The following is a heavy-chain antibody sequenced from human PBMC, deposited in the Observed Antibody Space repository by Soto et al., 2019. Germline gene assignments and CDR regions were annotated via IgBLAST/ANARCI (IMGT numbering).Heavy chain of an antibody. CDR1: GFTFSNYA. D-gene: IGHD5-12*01. CDR2: ISGTTGGT. CDR3: AKEQGGGTSTITRYFDY. Sequence: GGSLRLSCAASGFTFSNYAMNWVRQAPNKGLEWVSGISGTTGGTHYADSVKGRFTISRDNSKNTVSLQMNSLRADDTAVYYCAKEQGGGTSTITRYFDYWGRGTQVTVS. J-gene: IGHJ4*02. V-gene: IGHV3-23*01.